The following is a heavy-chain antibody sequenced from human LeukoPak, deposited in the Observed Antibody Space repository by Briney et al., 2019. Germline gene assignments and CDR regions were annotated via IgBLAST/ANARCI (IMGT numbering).Heavy chain of an antibody. CDR2: ISGSGGST. Sequence: RGSLKLSCAASGFTLSSYWMSWVRQTPGKGLEWVSAISGSGGSTYYADSVKGRFTISRDNSKNTLYLQMNSLRAEDTAVYYCAKGPCGGDCYSFFDYWGQGTLVTVSS. CDR1: GFTLSSYW. J-gene: IGHJ4*02. D-gene: IGHD2-21*02. V-gene: IGHV3-23*01. CDR3: AKGPCGGDCYSFFDY.